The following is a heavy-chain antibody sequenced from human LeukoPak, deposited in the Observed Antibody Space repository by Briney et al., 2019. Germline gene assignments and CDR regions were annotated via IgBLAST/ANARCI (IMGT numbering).Heavy chain of an antibody. CDR2: IHHSGGT. Sequence: SETLSLTCTVSGGSVSSYYWSWIRQSPGKGLEWIGYIHHSGGTNYNPSLKSRAAISVETSENQFSLKLRSVTAADTAVYYCARDGASGVDIVAHTFDYWGQGTLVTVSS. J-gene: IGHJ4*02. D-gene: IGHD5-12*01. CDR1: GGSVSSYY. V-gene: IGHV4-59*02. CDR3: ARDGASGVDIVAHTFDY.